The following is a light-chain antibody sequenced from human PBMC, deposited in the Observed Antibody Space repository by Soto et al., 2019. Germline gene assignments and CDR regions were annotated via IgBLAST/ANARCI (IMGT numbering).Light chain of an antibody. CDR3: CSYAGSVYV. V-gene: IGLV2-23*01. CDR2: EGN. J-gene: IGLJ1*01. Sequence: QSALTQPASVSGSPGQSITISCTGTSSDVGSFNLVSWYQQHPGKAPKLMIYEGNKRPSGVSNRFSGSRSGNTASLTISGLQAEDEGDYYCCSYAGSVYVFGTGTKLTVL. CDR1: SSDVGSFNL.